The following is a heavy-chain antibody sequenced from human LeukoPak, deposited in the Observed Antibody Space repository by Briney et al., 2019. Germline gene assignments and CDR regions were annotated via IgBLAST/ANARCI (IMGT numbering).Heavy chain of an antibody. CDR1: GYSFTSYW. CDR2: IYPGDSDT. CDR3: ARRDGDYLDY. Sequence: GESLQISSQGSGYSFTSYWIGWVRPMPGKGLEWMGIIYPGDSDTRYSPSFQGQVTISADKSISTAYLQWSSLKASDTAMYYCARRDGDYLDYWGQGTLVTVSS. D-gene: IGHD4-17*01. V-gene: IGHV5-51*01. J-gene: IGHJ4*02.